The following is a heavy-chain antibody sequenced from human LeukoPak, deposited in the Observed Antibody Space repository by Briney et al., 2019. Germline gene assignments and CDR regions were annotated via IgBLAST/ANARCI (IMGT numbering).Heavy chain of an antibody. D-gene: IGHD6-19*01. CDR3: AAGMGQWLVSHGFDI. CDR2: ISWNGDDI. Sequence: GGSLRLSCVASGFRFDDYAMHWVRQAAGKGLEWVSGISWNGDDIAYVDSVKGRFTISRDDAKNSLYLQMNSLRVEDTALYFCAAGMGQWLVSHGFDIWGQGTMVTVSS. V-gene: IGHV3-9*01. J-gene: IGHJ3*02. CDR1: GFRFDDYA.